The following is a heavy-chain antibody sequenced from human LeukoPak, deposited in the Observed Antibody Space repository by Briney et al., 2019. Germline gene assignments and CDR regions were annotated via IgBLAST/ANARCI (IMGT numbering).Heavy chain of an antibody. CDR2: IYPDDSDT. CDR1: GYTFANYW. D-gene: IGHD2-2*01. Sequence: GESLKISCEASGYTFANYWIAWVRQMPGKGLEWMGIIYPDDSDTRYSPSFQGQVTISVDKSIGTASLHWSSLKASDTAMYYCAREKGYEFDFWGQGTLVTVSS. J-gene: IGHJ4*02. CDR3: AREKGYEFDF. V-gene: IGHV5-51*01.